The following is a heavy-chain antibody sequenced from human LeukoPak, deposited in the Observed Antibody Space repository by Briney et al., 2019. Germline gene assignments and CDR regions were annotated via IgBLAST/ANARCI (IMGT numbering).Heavy chain of an antibody. D-gene: IGHD5-12*01. V-gene: IGHV1-2*02. Sequence: ASVKVSCKASGYTFTGYYMHWVRQAPGQGLEWMGWINPNSGGTNYAQKFQGRVTMTRDTSISTAYMELSRLRSDDTAVYYCARDRVIVATTLYYYYYMDVWGKGTTVTVSS. CDR2: INPNSGGT. CDR1: GYTFTGYY. J-gene: IGHJ6*03. CDR3: ARDRVIVATTLYYYYYMDV.